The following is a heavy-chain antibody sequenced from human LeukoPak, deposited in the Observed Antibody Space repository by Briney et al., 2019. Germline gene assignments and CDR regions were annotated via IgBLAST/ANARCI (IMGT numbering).Heavy chain of an antibody. Sequence: SETLSLTCAVSGVSISSGGYSWSWIRQPPGKGLEWIGYIYHSGSTYYNPSLKSRVTISVDRSKSQFSLKLSSVTAADTAVYYCARVAAWSGYYQLDYWGQGTLVTVSS. CDR1: GVSISSGGYS. CDR3: ARVAAWSGYYQLDY. CDR2: IYHSGST. D-gene: IGHD3-3*01. V-gene: IGHV4-30-2*01. J-gene: IGHJ4*02.